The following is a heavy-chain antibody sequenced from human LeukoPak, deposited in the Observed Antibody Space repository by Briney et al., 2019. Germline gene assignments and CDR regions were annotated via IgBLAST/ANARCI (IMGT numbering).Heavy chain of an antibody. Sequence: PSETLSLTCTVSGGSISTSNYYWGWIRQPPGKGLEWIGNIFYSGSTYYSPSLKSRVTISLDTSRNQFSLKLSSVTAADTAVYYCARGYYDFWSGKELGTLDYWGQGTLVTVSS. CDR3: ARGYYDFWSGKELGTLDY. J-gene: IGHJ4*02. CDR2: IFYSGST. D-gene: IGHD3-3*01. V-gene: IGHV4-39*07. CDR1: GGSISTSNYY.